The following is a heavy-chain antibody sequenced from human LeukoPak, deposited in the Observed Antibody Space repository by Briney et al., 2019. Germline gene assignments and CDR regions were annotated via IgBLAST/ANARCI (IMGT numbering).Heavy chain of an antibody. J-gene: IGHJ3*02. CDR2: IYYSGNT. D-gene: IGHD6-6*01. V-gene: IGHV4-39*01. Sequence: ASETLSLTCTVSGGSIRSSDYYWGWIRQPPGKGLEWIGSIYYSGNTYYNPSLKSRVTISVDTSKNQFSLNLSSVTAADTAVYYCARLSYFSSSLAFDIWGQGTVVTVSS. CDR3: ARLSYFSSSLAFDI. CDR1: GGSIRSSDYY.